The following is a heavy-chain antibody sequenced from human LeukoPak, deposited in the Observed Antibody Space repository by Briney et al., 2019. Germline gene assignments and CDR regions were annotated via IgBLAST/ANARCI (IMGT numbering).Heavy chain of an antibody. Sequence: GGSLRVSCAASGFTFSRYGMSWVRQAPGKGLEWVSSIGSSGGTTYYVDSVKGRFTISRDNSKSTLFLQMDSLRAEDTAVYYCATLWFGELPFDYWGQGTLVTVSS. CDR1: GFTFSRYG. D-gene: IGHD3-10*01. CDR3: ATLWFGELPFDY. CDR2: IGSSGGTT. J-gene: IGHJ4*02. V-gene: IGHV3-23*01.